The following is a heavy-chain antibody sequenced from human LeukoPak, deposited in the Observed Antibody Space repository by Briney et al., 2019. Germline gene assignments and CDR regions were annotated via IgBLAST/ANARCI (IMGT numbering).Heavy chain of an antibody. Sequence: GGSLRLSCAGSGFRFGSYTMNWVRQAPGRGPEWVSSISSTSRYIYYADSVKGRFTVSRDFTESSLYLQMNSLTVDDTAVYYCATDPHDFWSGYHGLYFDSWGQGTLVTVSS. CDR1: GFRFGSYT. CDR3: ATDPHDFWSGYHGLYFDS. V-gene: IGHV3-21*01. J-gene: IGHJ4*02. CDR2: ISSTSRYI. D-gene: IGHD3-3*01.